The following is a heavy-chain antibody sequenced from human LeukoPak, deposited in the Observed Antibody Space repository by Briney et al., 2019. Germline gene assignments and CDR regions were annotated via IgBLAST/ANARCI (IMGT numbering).Heavy chain of an antibody. CDR2: ISAYNGHT. J-gene: IGHJ4*02. Sequence: GASVKVSCKASGYTFTIYGISWVRQAPGQGLEWMGWISAYNGHTNYAQKLQGRVTMTTNTSTTTAYMELSSLRSEDTAVYYCARTYSSGWIDYWGQGTLVTVSS. D-gene: IGHD6-19*01. CDR3: ARTYSSGWIDY. V-gene: IGHV1-18*01. CDR1: GYTFTIYG.